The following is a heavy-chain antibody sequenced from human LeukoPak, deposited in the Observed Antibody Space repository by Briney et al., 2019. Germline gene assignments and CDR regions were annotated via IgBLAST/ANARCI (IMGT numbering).Heavy chain of an antibody. J-gene: IGHJ4*02. CDR2: IYSGGST. CDR3: ARSSGDYLTFDY. D-gene: IGHD1-26*01. Sequence: PGGSLRLSCAGSGFTVSSNYMSWVRQAPGKGLEWVSVIYSGGSTYYADSVKGRFTISRDNSKNTVYLQTSSLRAEDSAVYYCARSSGDYLTFDYWGQGTLVTVSS. V-gene: IGHV3-53*01. CDR1: GFTVSSNY.